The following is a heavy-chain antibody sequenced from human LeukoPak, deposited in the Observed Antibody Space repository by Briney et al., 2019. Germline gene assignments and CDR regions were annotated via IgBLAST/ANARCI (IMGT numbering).Heavy chain of an antibody. CDR2: IYTSGST. J-gene: IGHJ4*02. CDR3: ARASYSYDINGWVPFDY. V-gene: IGHV4-61*02. D-gene: IGHD3-22*01. Sequence: SETLSLTCTVSGNSISSGDNYWSWIRQPAGKGLEWMGRIYTSGSTNYNPSLKSRVTTSGDTSKNQFSLRLSSVTAADTAVYYCARASYSYDINGWVPFDYWGQGTLVTVSS. CDR1: GNSISSGDNY.